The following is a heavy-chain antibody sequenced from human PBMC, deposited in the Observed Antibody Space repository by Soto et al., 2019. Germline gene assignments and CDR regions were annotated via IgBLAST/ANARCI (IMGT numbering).Heavy chain of an antibody. Sequence: SETLSLTCSGSGGSISSSFLSWSRQPPGKELEWMGYIAYRGSTTYNPSLNSRIILSVDTSKNQFSRRVASVTAADTDVYYCARGHRAMEYYYYYGMDVWGQGTTVTVSS. J-gene: IGHJ6*02. CDR3: ARGHRAMEYYYYYGMDV. CDR2: IAYRGST. CDR1: GGSISSSF. V-gene: IGHV4-59*01. D-gene: IGHD5-18*01.